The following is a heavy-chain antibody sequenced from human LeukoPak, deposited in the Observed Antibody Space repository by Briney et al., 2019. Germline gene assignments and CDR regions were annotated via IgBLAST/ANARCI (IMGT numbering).Heavy chain of an antibody. CDR2: INPSGGST. D-gene: IGHD6-13*01. Sequence: ASVKVSCKASGYTFTSYYMHWARQAPGQGLEWMGVINPSGGSTSYAQKFQGRVSMTRDTSTSAVYMELSSLRSEDTAVYYCATTTGYSSSWYYFDYWGQGTLVTVSS. CDR3: ATTTGYSSSWYYFDY. CDR1: GYTFTSYY. J-gene: IGHJ4*02. V-gene: IGHV1-46*01.